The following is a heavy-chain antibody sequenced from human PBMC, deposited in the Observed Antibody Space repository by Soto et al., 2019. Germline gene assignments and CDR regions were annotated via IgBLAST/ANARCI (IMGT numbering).Heavy chain of an antibody. CDR3: ARDTGGSYDY. J-gene: IGHJ4*02. Sequence: EVQLVESGGGLVQPGGSLRLSCAASGFTFSDDYMDWVRQVPGKGLEWVGRTRNKANSDATEYAPSVKGRFTISRHDLEESMYMQMNSLKTEDTAVYYCARDTGGSYDYWGQGALVTVSS. CDR2: TRNKANSDAT. V-gene: IGHV3-72*01. CDR1: GFTFSDDY. D-gene: IGHD1-26*01.